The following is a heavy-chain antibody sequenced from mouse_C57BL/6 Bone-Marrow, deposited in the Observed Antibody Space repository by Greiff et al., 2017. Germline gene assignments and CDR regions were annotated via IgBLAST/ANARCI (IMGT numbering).Heavy chain of an antibody. V-gene: IGHV1-81*01. Sequence: QVQLQQSGAELARPGASVKLSCKASGYTFTSYGISWVKQRTGQGLEWIGENYPRSGNTYYNEKLKGKATLTADKSSSTAYMELRSLTSEDSAVYFCARNFRFAYWGQGTLVTVSA. CDR3: ARNFRFAY. CDR2: NYPRSGNT. J-gene: IGHJ3*01. CDR1: GYTFTSYG.